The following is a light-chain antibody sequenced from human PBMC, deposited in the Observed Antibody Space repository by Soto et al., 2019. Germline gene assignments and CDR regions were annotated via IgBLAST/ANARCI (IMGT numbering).Light chain of an antibody. CDR3: SSYTISSPVV. CDR1: SSDVGGYNY. CDR2: DVS. Sequence: QSALTQPASVSGSPGQSITISCTGTSSDVGGYNYVSWYQQHPGKAPKLMIYDVSNRPSGVSNRFSGPKSGNTASLTISGLQAEDEADYYCSSYTISSPVVFGGGTKLTVL. V-gene: IGLV2-14*01. J-gene: IGLJ2*01.